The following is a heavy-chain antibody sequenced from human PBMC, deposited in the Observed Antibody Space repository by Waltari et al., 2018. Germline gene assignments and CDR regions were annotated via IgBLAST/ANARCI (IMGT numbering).Heavy chain of an antibody. Sequence: EVQLVESGGGLIQPGGSLRLSCAASVFTVSSNYMSWVRQAPGKGLEWVSVSYGGGSTYYSDSVKGRFTISRDNSKTTLYLQMNILRAEDTALYYCARDPPRGYDILTGYYEASGWGQGTLVTVSS. CDR3: ARDPPRGYDILTGYYEASG. D-gene: IGHD3-9*01. J-gene: IGHJ4*02. CDR2: SYGGGST. CDR1: VFTVSSNY. V-gene: IGHV3-53*01.